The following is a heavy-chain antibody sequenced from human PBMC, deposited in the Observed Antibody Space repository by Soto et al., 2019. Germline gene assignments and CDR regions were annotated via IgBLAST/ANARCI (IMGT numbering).Heavy chain of an antibody. V-gene: IGHV5-51*01. CDR3: ARPRSITIFGVVSGGDAFDI. CDR1: GYSFTSYW. CDR2: IYPGDSDT. Sequence: PGESLKISCKGSGYSFTSYWIGWVRQMPGKGLEWMGIIYPGDSDTRYSPSFQGQVTISADKSISTAYLQWSSPKASDTAMYYCARPRSITIFGVVSGGDAFDIWGQGTMVTVSS. D-gene: IGHD3-3*01. J-gene: IGHJ3*02.